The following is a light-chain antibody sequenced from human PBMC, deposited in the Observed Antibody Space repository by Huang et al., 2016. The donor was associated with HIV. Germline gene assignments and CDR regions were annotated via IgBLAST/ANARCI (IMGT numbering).Light chain of an antibody. CDR3: HQSSDLPFT. CDR1: QSIVSS. V-gene: IGKV6-21*02. J-gene: IGKJ3*01. CDR2: YAS. Sequence: EIVLTQSPDFQSVTPKEQVTITCRASQSIVSSLHWYQQKPDQSPKLIIKYASQSISGVPSRFGGSGSGTDFTLTIVSLEAEDAATYYCHQSSDLPFTFGPGTKVDIK.